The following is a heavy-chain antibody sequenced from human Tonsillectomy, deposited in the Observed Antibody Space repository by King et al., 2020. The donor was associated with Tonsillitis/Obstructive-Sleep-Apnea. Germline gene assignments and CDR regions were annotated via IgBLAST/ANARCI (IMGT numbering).Heavy chain of an antibody. D-gene: IGHD4-23*01. J-gene: IGHJ4*02. CDR3: ARSYCGNSHFDY. Sequence: QLQESGPGLVKPSETLSLTCTVSGGSISIYYWSWIRQPPGKGLEFIGYIYYSGSTNYNPSLKSRVTISVDTSKNQFSLKLSSVTAADTAVYYCARSYCGNSHFDYWGQGTLVTVSS. CDR2: IYYSGST. CDR1: GGSISIYY. V-gene: IGHV4-59*01.